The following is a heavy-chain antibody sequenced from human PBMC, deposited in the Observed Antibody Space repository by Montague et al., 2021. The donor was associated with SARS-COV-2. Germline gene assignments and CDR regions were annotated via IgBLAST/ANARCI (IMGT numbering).Heavy chain of an antibody. CDR2: TNGEN. Sequence: TNGENTSNPSLKSRVTMSVDTSKNQFSLKMTSVTAADTAMYYCARGSVHYYSPFDNWGQGKLGTVSS. J-gene: IGHJ4*02. V-gene: IGHV4-4*07. CDR3: ARGSVHYYSPFDN. D-gene: IGHD1-26*01.